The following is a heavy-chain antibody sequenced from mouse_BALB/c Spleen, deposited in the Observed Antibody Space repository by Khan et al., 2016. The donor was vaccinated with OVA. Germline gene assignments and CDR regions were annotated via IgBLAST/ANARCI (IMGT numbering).Heavy chain of an antibody. V-gene: IGHV1-7*01. D-gene: IGHD1-1*01. Sequence: QIQLVQSGAELAKPGASVKMSCKASGYTFTKYWMHWVKQRPGQGLEWIGYINPSTGYTEYNQKFKDKATLTADKSSSTAYMQLSSLTSEDSAVYCCVSHGSSSAWCACEGRGGLGSGGAG. J-gene: IGHJ1*01. CDR2: INPSTGYT. CDR1: GYTFTKYW. CDR3: VSHGSSSAWCACEGRGGLGS.